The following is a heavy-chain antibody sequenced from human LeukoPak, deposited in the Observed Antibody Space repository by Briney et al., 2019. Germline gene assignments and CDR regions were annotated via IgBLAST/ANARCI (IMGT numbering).Heavy chain of an antibody. V-gene: IGHV4-34*01. Sequence: KPSETLSLTCAVYGGSFSGYYWSWIRQPPGKGLEWIGEINHSGSTNYNPSLKSRVTISVDTSKNQFSLKLSSVTAADTAAYYCARDLQWHDAFDIWGQGTMVTVSS. D-gene: IGHD6-19*01. CDR2: INHSGST. CDR3: ARDLQWHDAFDI. J-gene: IGHJ3*02. CDR1: GGSFSGYY.